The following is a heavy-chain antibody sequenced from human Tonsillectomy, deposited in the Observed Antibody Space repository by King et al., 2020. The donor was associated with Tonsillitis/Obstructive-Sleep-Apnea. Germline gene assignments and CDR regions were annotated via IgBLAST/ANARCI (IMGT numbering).Heavy chain of an antibody. V-gene: IGHV4-59*01. J-gene: IGHJ6*03. CDR1: GGSISSYY. CDR3: ARARGSSSSPRHYYYMDV. D-gene: IGHD6-6*01. CDR2: IYHSGST. Sequence: QLQESGPGLVKPSETLSLTCTVSGGSISSYYWSWIRQPPGKGLEWIGYIYHSGSTNYNPSLKGRVTILVDTSKNQFSLKLSSVTAADTAVYYCARARGSSSSPRHYYYMDVWGKGTTVTVSS.